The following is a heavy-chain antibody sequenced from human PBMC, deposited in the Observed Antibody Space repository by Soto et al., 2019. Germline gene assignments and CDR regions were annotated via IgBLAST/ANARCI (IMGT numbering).Heavy chain of an antibody. J-gene: IGHJ2*01. CDR2: IYYTGST. CDR1: GGSISSYF. V-gene: IGHV4-59*01. CDR3: ANCNWYFDL. Sequence: QVQLQESGPGLVKPSETLSLTCTVSGGSISSYFWSWIRQPPGKGLEWIGYIYYTGSTNYNPSLKSRVTILVDTSKNQFSLQLSSVTAADTAVYYCANCNWYFDLWGRGTLVTVSS.